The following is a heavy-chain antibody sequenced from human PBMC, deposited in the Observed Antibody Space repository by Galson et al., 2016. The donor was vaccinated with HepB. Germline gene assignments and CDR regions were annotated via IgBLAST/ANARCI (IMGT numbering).Heavy chain of an antibody. CDR2: INPKSGGT. CDR1: GYSFTYYY. V-gene: IGHV1-2*02. CDR3: ARAHQITDFDY. Sequence: SVKVSCKASGYSFTYYYIHWVRQAPGQGLEWMGWINPKSGGTNYAQKFQGRVTMTRDTSITTAYMALSRLRSDGTAVYYCARAHQITDFDYWGQGTLVTVSS. J-gene: IGHJ4*02. D-gene: IGHD3-16*01.